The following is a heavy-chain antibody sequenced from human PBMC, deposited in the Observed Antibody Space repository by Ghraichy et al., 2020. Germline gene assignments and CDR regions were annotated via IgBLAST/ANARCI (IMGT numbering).Heavy chain of an antibody. D-gene: IGHD2-2*01. Sequence: GGSLRLSCAASGFAISSHWMHWVRQAPGKGLIWVSYVTTDGTGATYADSVKGRFTISRDNAKNTVYLQMNSLRAEDTAVYYCTRDVPNSAFDIWGQGTMVTVSS. J-gene: IGHJ3*02. CDR2: VTTDGTGA. CDR1: GFAISSHW. CDR3: TRDVPNSAFDI. V-gene: IGHV3-74*01.